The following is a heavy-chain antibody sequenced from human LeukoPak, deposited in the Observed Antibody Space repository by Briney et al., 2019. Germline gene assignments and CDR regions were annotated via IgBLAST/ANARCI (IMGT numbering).Heavy chain of an antibody. D-gene: IGHD2-15*01. Sequence: PSEPLSLTCTVSGGSISSGDYYWSWIRQPPGKGLEWIGYIYYSGSTYYNPSLKSRVTISVDTSKNQFSLKLSSVTAADTAVYYCARGRKLGYCSGGSCYPHFFLRYWGQGTLVTVSS. CDR2: IYYSGST. CDR1: GGSISSGDYY. CDR3: ARGRKLGYCSGGSCYPHFFLRY. V-gene: IGHV4-30-4*01. J-gene: IGHJ4*02.